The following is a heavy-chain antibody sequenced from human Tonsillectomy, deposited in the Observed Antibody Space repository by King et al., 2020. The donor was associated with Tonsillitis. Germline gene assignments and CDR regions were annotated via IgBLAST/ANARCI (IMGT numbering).Heavy chain of an antibody. J-gene: IGHJ3*01. CDR1: GFTVSNYC. CDR2: IYSGGTT. V-gene: IGHV3-53*01. CDR3: ARDHGAGHDGFDF. D-gene: IGHD6-19*01. Sequence: VQLVESGGGLIQPGGSLRLSCAASGFTVSNYCIHWVRQAPGKGLEWVSLIYSGGTTYYADSVGGRFTISRDNFKNTLYLDMNALRVDDTAVYYCARDHGAGHDGFDFWGQGTMVTVSS.